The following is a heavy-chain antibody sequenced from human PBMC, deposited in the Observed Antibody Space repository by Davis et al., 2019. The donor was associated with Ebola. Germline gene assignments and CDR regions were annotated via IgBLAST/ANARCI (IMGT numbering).Heavy chain of an antibody. D-gene: IGHD5-12*01. CDR1: GYTFTNYY. J-gene: IGHJ3*02. CDR3: TTPGGQDSGYDVFDI. Sequence: ASVTVSCKASGYTFTNYYMHWVRQPPAQGLEWMGMINPNDGRTIYAQKFQGRVTVTRDTSTTTVYMDLSSLRSEDTALYYCTTPGGQDSGYDVFDIWGQGTMVTVSS. V-gene: IGHV1-46*03. CDR2: INPNDGRT.